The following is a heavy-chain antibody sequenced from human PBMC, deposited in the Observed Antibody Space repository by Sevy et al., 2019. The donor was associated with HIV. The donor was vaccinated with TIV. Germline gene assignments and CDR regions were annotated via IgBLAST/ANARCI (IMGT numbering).Heavy chain of an antibody. V-gene: IGHV3-66*02. CDR1: GFTVNDKY. Sequence: GGSLRLSCAISGFTVNDKYIIWVRQAPGKGLEWVSAIFSRRSTYYADSAKGRFTISRDNSKNTVDLQMNSVRAEDTAVYYCVSLFLSYRSGWSYFDYWGQGTLVTVSS. J-gene: IGHJ4*02. D-gene: IGHD6-19*01. CDR2: IFSRRST. CDR3: VSLFLSYRSGWSYFDY.